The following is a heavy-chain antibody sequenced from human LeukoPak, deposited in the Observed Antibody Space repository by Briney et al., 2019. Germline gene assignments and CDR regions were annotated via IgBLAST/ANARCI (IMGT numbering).Heavy chain of an antibody. Sequence: GESLKISCKGTGYSFTNYWIGWVRQMPGKGLEWRGMISPHDSDTRYSPSFQGQVTISADKSITTAYLQWSSLKAWDTAIYYCARRCDSGGYRFWFDPWGQGTLVTVSS. D-gene: IGHD3-16*02. J-gene: IGHJ5*02. CDR3: ARRCDSGGYRFWFDP. V-gene: IGHV5-51*01. CDR1: GYSFTNYW. CDR2: ISPHDSDT.